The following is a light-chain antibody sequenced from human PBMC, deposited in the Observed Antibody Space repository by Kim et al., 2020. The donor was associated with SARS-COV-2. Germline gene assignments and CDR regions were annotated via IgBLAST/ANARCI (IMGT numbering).Light chain of an antibody. CDR3: QSYDSSLSGFVV. CDR1: SSNIGAGYD. CDR2: GNS. V-gene: IGLV1-40*01. Sequence: VTISCTGSSSNIGAGYDVHWYQQLPGTAPKLLIYGNSRRPSGVPDRFSGSKSGTSASLAITGLQAEDEADYYCQSYDSSLSGFVVFGGGTKVTVL. J-gene: IGLJ2*01.